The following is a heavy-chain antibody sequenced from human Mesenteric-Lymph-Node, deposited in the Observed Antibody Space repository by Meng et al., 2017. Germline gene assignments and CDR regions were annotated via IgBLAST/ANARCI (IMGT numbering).Heavy chain of an antibody. J-gene: IGHJ5*02. CDR3: VRDRSGLNWFDP. CDR2: INPSIGGT. D-gene: IGHD3-16*02. CDR1: GFTFTDYY. Sequence: ASVKVSCKASGFTFTDYYIYWMRQAPGQGLECMGRINPSIGGTTYAQKFQGRVTMTRDTSISTVYMELSALTTDDTAVYYCVRDRSGLNWFDPWGQGTLVTVSS. V-gene: IGHV1-2*06.